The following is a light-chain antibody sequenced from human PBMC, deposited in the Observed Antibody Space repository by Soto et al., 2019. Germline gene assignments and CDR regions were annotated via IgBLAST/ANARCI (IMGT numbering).Light chain of an antibody. CDR3: MSYTETADYV. CDR2: EVS. CDR1: SSDVGGYDH. J-gene: IGLJ1*01. V-gene: IGLV2-8*01. Sequence: QSALTQPPSASGSPGQSVTISCTGTSSDVGGYDHVSWFQQHPGQVPKLMIYEVSARPSGVPNRFSGSKSGNTASLTVSGLQAEDEADYYCMSYTETADYVFGTGTKLTVL.